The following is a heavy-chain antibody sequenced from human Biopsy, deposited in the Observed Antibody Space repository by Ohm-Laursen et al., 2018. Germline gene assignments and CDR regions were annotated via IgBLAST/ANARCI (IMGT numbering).Heavy chain of an antibody. D-gene: IGHD2-21*02. J-gene: IGHJ4*02. CDR1: GFTLRDYR. CDR3: VKHASPSTAYYFHD. Sequence: SLRLSCSASGFTLRDYRMSWVRQAPGKGLEWVSMIGGGGATTYYADSVKGRFTISRDNFKETVDLQMDSLTADDTALYYCVKHASPSTAYYFHDWGQGTLVTVS. V-gene: IGHV3-23*01. CDR2: IGGGGATT.